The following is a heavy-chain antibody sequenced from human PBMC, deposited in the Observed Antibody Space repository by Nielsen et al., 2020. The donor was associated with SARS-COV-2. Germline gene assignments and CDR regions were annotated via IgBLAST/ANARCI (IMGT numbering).Heavy chain of an antibody. D-gene: IGHD1-26*01. Sequence: WIRQPPGKGLEWIGSIYYSGSTYYNPSLKSRVTISVDTSKNQFSLKLSSVTAADTAVYYCATSVGATRKYFQHWGQGTLVTVSS. CDR3: ATSVGATRKYFQH. J-gene: IGHJ1*01. V-gene: IGHV4-39*01. CDR2: IYYSGST.